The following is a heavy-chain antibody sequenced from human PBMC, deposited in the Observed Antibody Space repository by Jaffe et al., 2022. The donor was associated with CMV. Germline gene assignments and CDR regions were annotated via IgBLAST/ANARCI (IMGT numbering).Heavy chain of an antibody. CDR3: ARTYCSGGNCYTYFDY. V-gene: IGHV1-2*02. Sequence: QVQLVQSGAEVKKPGASVKVSCKASGYTFTGYYIHWVRQAPGQGLEWMGWINPDSGGTNFAQKFQGRVTVTGDTSITTAYMDLSRLTSDDTAVYYCARTYCSGGNCYTYFDYWGQGTLVTVSS. D-gene: IGHD2-15*01. CDR1: GYTFTGYY. J-gene: IGHJ4*02. CDR2: INPDSGGT.